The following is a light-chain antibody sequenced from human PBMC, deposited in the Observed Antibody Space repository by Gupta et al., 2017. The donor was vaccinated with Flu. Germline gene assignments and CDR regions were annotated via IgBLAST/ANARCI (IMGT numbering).Light chain of an antibody. V-gene: IGKV1-9*01. CDR3: QQLRT. CDR2: AAS. J-gene: IGKJ1*01. Sequence: SASVGDRVTITCRASQGISSYLAWYQQKPGKAPKLLIYAASTLQSGVPSRFSGSGAGTEFTLTISSLQPEDFATYYCQQLRTFGQGTKVEIK. CDR1: QGISSY.